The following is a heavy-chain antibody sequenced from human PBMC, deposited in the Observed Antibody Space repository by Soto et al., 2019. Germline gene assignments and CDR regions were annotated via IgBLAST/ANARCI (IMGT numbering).Heavy chain of an antibody. V-gene: IGHV3-33*01. Sequence: GGSLRLSCAASGFTFSSYGMHWVRQAPGKGLEWVAVIWYDGSNKYYADSVKGRFTISRDNSKNTLYLQMNSLRAEDTAVYYCARDSHRGGSYQATVDYWGQGTLVTVSS. CDR3: ARDSHRGGSYQATVDY. D-gene: IGHD1-26*01. CDR2: IWYDGSNK. CDR1: GFTFSSYG. J-gene: IGHJ4*02.